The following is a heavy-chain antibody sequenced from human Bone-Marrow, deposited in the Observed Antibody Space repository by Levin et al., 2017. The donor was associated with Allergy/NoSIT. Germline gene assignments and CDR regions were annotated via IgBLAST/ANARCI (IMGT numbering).Heavy chain of an antibody. J-gene: IGHJ4*02. CDR2: INHSGST. V-gene: IGHV4-34*01. D-gene: IGHD1-26*01. Sequence: SQTLSLTCAVYGGSFSGYYWSWIRQPPGKGLEWIGEINHSGSTNYNPSLKSRVTISVDTSKNQFSLKLSSVTAADTAVYYCARGPGDRPVGWGQGTLVTVSS. CDR3: ARGPGDRPVG. CDR1: GGSFSGYY.